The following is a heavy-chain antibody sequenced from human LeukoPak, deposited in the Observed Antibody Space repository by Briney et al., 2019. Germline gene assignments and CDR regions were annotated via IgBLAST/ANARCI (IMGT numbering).Heavy chain of an antibody. J-gene: IGHJ4*02. CDR2: ISGSGGHT. CDR3: AKDRHSTGLVSFDY. D-gene: IGHD6-25*01. CDR1: GFTFSSYA. V-gene: IGHV3-23*01. Sequence: GGSLRLSCAASGFTFSSYAMNWVRQAPGKGLEWVSNISGSGGHTYYADSVKGRFTISRDNSKNTLYLQINSLRAEDTAVYYCAKDRHSTGLVSFDYWGQGTLVTVSS.